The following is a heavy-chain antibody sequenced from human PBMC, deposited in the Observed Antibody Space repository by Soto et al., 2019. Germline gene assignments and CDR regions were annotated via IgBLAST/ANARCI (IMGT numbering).Heavy chain of an antibody. Sequence: QVQLVQSGAEVKKPGSSVKVSCKASGGTFSSYAISWVRQAPGQGLEWMGGIIPIFGTANYAQKFQGRVTITADESKSTDYMELSSLTSEDTAVYYCAGAPTGGTVRWYFDYWGQGTLVTVSS. CDR3: AGAPTGGTVRWYFDY. J-gene: IGHJ4*02. V-gene: IGHV1-69*12. CDR2: IIPIFGTA. CDR1: GGTFSSYA. D-gene: IGHD1-7*01.